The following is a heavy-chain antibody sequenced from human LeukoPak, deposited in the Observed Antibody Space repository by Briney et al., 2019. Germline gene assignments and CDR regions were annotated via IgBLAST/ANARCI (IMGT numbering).Heavy chain of an antibody. V-gene: IGHV3-74*01. J-gene: IGHJ6*03. CDR1: GFTFSSYW. Sequence: GGSLRLSCAASGFTFSSYWMHWVRQAPGKGLVWVSRINSDGSSTSYADSVKGRFTISRDNAKNTLYLQMNSLRAENTAVYYCARDSPASTVTPQKYYYYYMDVWGKGTTVTVSS. D-gene: IGHD4-11*01. CDR2: INSDGSST. CDR3: ARDSPASTVTPQKYYYYYMDV.